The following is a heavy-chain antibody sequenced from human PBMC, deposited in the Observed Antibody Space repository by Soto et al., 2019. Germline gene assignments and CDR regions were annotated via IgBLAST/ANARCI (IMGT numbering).Heavy chain of an antibody. J-gene: IGHJ5*02. D-gene: IGHD5-18*01. CDR3: AKVMVKNWFDP. Sequence: GGSLTLSCAASGFTFSSYAMSWFRQVPGKGLEWVSAISGSGGSTYYADSVKGRFTISRDNSKNTLYLQMNSLRADDTAVYYCAKVMVKNWFDPWGQGTPVTVSS. V-gene: IGHV3-23*01. CDR2: ISGSGGST. CDR1: GFTFSSYA.